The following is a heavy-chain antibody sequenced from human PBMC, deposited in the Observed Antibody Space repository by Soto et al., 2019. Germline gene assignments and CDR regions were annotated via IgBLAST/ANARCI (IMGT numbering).Heavy chain of an antibody. V-gene: IGHV3-66*01. CDR3: ARDLSSDYGMDV. J-gene: IGHJ6*02. CDR2: IYSGGST. CDR1: GFTVSSNY. Sequence: GGSLRLSCAASGFTVSSNYMSWVRQAPGKGLEWASVIYSGGSTYYADSVKGRFTISRYNSKNTLYLQMNSLRAEDTAVYYCARDLSSDYGMDVWGQGTTVTVSS.